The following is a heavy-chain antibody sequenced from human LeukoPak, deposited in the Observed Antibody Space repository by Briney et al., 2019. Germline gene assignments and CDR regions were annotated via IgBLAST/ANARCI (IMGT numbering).Heavy chain of an antibody. CDR3: ARDDRGWAIDY. Sequence: SQTLSLTCAISGDSVSSNSAAWNWLRQSPSRGLEWLGRTYYRSKWYHDYAVSVKSLININPGTSQNQFSLQLNSVTPEDTAVYYCARDDRGWAIDYWGQGTLVTVSS. CDR2: TYYRSKWYH. D-gene: IGHD6-19*01. J-gene: IGHJ4*02. CDR1: GDSVSSNSAA. V-gene: IGHV6-1*01.